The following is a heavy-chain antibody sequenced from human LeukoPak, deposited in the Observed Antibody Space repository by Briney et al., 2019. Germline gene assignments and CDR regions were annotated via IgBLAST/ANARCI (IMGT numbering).Heavy chain of an antibody. V-gene: IGHV3-23*01. CDR3: AKDRWSMVRGVIITRDLGWFDP. Sequence: GGSLRLSCAASGFTFSSYAMSWVRQAPGKGLEWVSTISGSGGSTYYADSVKGRFTISRDNSKNTLYLQMNSLRAEDTAVYYCAKDRWSMVRGVIITRDLGWFDPWGQGTLVTVSS. J-gene: IGHJ5*02. D-gene: IGHD3-10*01. CDR2: ISGSGGST. CDR1: GFTFSSYA.